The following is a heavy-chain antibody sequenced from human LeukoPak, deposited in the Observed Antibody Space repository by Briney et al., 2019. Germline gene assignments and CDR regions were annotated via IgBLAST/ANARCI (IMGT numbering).Heavy chain of an antibody. V-gene: IGHV1-3*02. CDR1: GYTFINYA. J-gene: IGHJ4*02. CDR3: ARSPGGNARTWLDY. CDR2: TNGATGNT. Sequence: GASVKVSCKASGYTFINYAFHWVRQAPGQRLEWMGWTNGATGNTKFSQDFEGRLTITIDTSASTAYMELSSLGSEDTAVYYCARSPGGNARTWLDYWGQGTLVTVSS. D-gene: IGHD4-23*01.